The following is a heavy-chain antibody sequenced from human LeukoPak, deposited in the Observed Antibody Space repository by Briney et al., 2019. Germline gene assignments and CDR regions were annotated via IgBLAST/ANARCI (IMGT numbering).Heavy chain of an antibody. CDR2: ISGSGGST. CDR3: AKEGKITMVRGVITPNWFDP. V-gene: IGHV3-23*01. Sequence: PGGSLRLSCAASGFTFSSYGMSWVRQAPGKGLEWVSAISGSGGSTYYADSVKGRFTISRDNSKNTLYLQMNSLRAEDTAVYYCAKEGKITMVRGVITPNWFDPWGQGTLVTVSS. CDR1: GFTFSSYG. D-gene: IGHD3-10*01. J-gene: IGHJ5*02.